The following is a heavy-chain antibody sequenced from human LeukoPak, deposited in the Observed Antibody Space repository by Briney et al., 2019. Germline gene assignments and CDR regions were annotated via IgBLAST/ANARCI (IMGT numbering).Heavy chain of an antibody. CDR3: ARVPAAMGYYYYYMDV. D-gene: IGHD2-2*01. J-gene: IGHJ6*03. V-gene: IGHV1-69*13. CDR2: IIPIFGTA. Sequence: SVKVSCKASGGTFSSYAISWVRQAPGQGLEWMGGIIPIFGTANYAQKFQGRVTITADESTSTAYMELSSLRSEDTAVYYCARVPAAMGYYYYYMDVWGKGTTVTVSS. CDR1: GGTFSSYA.